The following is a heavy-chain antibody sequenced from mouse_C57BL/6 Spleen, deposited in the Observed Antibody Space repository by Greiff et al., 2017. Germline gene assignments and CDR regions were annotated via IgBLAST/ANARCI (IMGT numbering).Heavy chain of an antibody. CDR3: ARGGSPLYYYAMDY. CDR1: GFTFSDYG. D-gene: IGHD1-1*01. Sequence: EVQLVESGGGLVKPGGSLKLSCAASGFTFSDYGMHWVRQAPEKGLEWVAYISSGSSTIYYADTVKGRFPISRDNAKNTLFLQMTSLRSEDTAMYYCARGGSPLYYYAMDYWGQGTSVTVSS. J-gene: IGHJ4*01. CDR2: ISSGSSTI. V-gene: IGHV5-17*01.